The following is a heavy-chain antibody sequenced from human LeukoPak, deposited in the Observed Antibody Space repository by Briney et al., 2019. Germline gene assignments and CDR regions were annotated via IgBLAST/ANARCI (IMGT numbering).Heavy chain of an antibody. D-gene: IGHD3-3*01. Sequence: GGSLRLSCAASGLTFSSTAMSWVRQTPGKGLEWVSAISASGGSTYYADSVKGRFTISRDNSKNTLYLQMNSLRAEDTAVYYCAKDYDFWSGYRFDYWGQGTLVTVSS. CDR1: GLTFSSTA. CDR2: ISASGGST. V-gene: IGHV3-23*01. CDR3: AKDYDFWSGYRFDY. J-gene: IGHJ4*02.